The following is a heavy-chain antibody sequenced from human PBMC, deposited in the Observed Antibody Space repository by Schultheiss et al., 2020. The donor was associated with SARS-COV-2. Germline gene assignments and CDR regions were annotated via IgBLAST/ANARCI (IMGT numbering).Heavy chain of an antibody. J-gene: IGHJ4*02. V-gene: IGHV4-38-2*01. CDR2: ISHSGST. D-gene: IGHD3-22*01. CDR1: GYSISSGYY. Sequence: SETLSLTCAVSGYSISSGYYWGWIRQPPGKGLEWIGSISHSGSTYYNPSLKSRVTISVDTSKNQFSLKLSSVTAADTAVYYCARVGGKYYYDSSGYYPYFDYWGQGTLVTVSS. CDR3: ARVGGKYYYDSSGYYPYFDY.